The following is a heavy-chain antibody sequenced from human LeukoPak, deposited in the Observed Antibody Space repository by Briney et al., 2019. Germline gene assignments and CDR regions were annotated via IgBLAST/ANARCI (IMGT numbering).Heavy chain of an antibody. CDR1: GGSISSYY. D-gene: IGHD2-2*01. Sequence: PSETLSLTCTVSGGSISSYYWSWIRQPAGKGLEWIGRIYPRGSTTYNSSLKSRVTMSADTSKNHFFLKLSSLTAADTAVYYCARGRYCTATTCDAGGDAFDVWGQGTMVTVSS. V-gene: IGHV4-4*07. CDR3: ARGRYCTATTCDAGGDAFDV. CDR2: IYPRGST. J-gene: IGHJ3*01.